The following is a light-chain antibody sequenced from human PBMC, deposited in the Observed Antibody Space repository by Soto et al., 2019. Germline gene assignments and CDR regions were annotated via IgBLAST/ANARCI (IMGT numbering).Light chain of an antibody. Sequence: QSALTQPASVSGSPGQSITISCTGSSSDIGGYKFVSWFQQHPGKVPKLIIYEVSNRPSGISDRFSGSKSGKTASLTISGLQADDEADYYCCSYTSISTGVLFGGGTKLTVL. J-gene: IGLJ2*01. V-gene: IGLV2-14*01. CDR2: EVS. CDR3: CSYTSISTGVL. CDR1: SSDIGGYKF.